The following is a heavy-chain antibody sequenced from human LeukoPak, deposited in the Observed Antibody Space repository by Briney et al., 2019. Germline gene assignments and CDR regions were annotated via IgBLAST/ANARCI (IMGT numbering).Heavy chain of an antibody. V-gene: IGHV4-34*01. CDR3: ARRLLGYCSGGSCYSGYFQH. CDR1: GGSFSGYY. Sequence: SETLSLTCAVYGGSFSGYYWSWIRQPPGKGLEWIGEINHSGSTNYHPSLKSRVTISVDTSKNQFSLKLSSVTAADTAMYYCARRLLGYCSGGSCYSGYFQHWGQGTLVTVSS. CDR2: INHSGST. J-gene: IGHJ1*01. D-gene: IGHD2-15*01.